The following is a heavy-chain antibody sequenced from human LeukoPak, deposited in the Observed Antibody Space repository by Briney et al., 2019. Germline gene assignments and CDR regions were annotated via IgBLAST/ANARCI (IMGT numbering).Heavy chain of an antibody. V-gene: IGHV3-30*02. CDR3: AKEGGVGATTDDWFDP. Sequence: GGSLRLSCAASGFTFSSYGMHWVRQAPGKGLEWVAFIRYDGSNKYYADSVKGRFTISRDNSKNTLYLQMNSLRAEDTAVYYCAKEGGVGATTDDWFDPWGQGALVTVSS. CDR2: IRYDGSNK. J-gene: IGHJ5*02. CDR1: GFTFSSYG. D-gene: IGHD1-26*01.